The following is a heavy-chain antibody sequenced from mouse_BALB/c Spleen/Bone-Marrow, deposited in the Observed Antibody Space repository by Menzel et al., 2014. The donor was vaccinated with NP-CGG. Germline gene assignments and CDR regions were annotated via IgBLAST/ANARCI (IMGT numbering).Heavy chain of an antibody. V-gene: IGHV1-7*01. CDR2: INPSTGYT. Sequence: VMLVESGAELAKPGASVKMSCKASGYTFTSYWMHWVKQRPGQGLEWIGYINPSTGYTEYNQKFKDKATLTADKSSSTAYMQLSSLTSEDSAVYYCARGNYEAMDYWGQGTSVTVSS. D-gene: IGHD2-1*01. J-gene: IGHJ4*01. CDR1: GYTFTSYW. CDR3: ARGNYEAMDY.